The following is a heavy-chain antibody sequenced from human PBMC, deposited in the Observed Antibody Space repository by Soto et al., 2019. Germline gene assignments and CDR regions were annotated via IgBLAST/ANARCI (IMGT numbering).Heavy chain of an antibody. CDR2: ITWHSGTI. Sequence: EVQLVKSGGGLVQPGRSLRLACAASGFTFDQYTMHWVRQAPGKGLEWVSSITWHSGTIGYADSVKGRFTISRDNAKNSLYLQMNSLRGEDTALYYCAKEMITFGDFNYYYMDVWGNGTTVTVSS. J-gene: IGHJ6*03. V-gene: IGHV3-9*01. D-gene: IGHD3-16*01. CDR1: GFTFDQYT. CDR3: AKEMITFGDFNYYYMDV.